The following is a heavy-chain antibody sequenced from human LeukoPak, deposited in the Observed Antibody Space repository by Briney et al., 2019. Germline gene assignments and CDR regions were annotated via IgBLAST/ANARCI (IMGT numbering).Heavy chain of an antibody. CDR2: INHSGST. V-gene: IGHV4-34*01. CDR1: GGSFSGYY. CDR3: ARGHPYCSGGSCYSGNYYYGMDV. J-gene: IGHJ6*02. Sequence: SETLSLTCAVYGGSFSGYYWSWIPQPPGKGLEWLGEINHSGSTNYNPSLKSRVTISVGTSKNQFSLKLSSVTAADTAVYYCARGHPYCSGGSCYSGNYYYGMDVWGQGTTVTVSS. D-gene: IGHD2-15*01.